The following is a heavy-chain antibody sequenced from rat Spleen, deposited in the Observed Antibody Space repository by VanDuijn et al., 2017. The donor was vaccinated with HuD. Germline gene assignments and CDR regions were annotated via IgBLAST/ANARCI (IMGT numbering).Heavy chain of an antibody. CDR3: ARSSYNNYYFHY. J-gene: IGHJ2*01. CDR1: DYSITSSYG. V-gene: IGHV3-3*01. D-gene: IGHD1-10*01. Sequence: EVRLQESGPGLVKPSQSLSLTCSVTDYSITSSYGWSWIRKFPGNKLEWMGYINNAGSTTYNPSLKSRISITRDTSRNQFFLQVNSVIIDDTATYYCARSSYNNYYFHYWGQGVMVTVSS. CDR2: INNAGST.